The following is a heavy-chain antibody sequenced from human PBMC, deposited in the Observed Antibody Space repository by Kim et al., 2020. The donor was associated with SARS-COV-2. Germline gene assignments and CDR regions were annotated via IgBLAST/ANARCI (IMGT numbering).Heavy chain of an antibody. CDR1: GGSISTVDYY. CDR2: VYNSGTT. J-gene: IGHJ4*02. Sequence: SETLSLTCVVSGGSISTVDYYWNWIRQSPGKGLEWIGYVYNSGTTNYNPSLESRATISRHSSKNQFSLKLKSVTVADTAFYYCARGLVVIVNYFDSWGPGTLVTVSS. V-gene: IGHV4-30-4*01. D-gene: IGHD2-15*01. CDR3: ARGLVVIVNYFDS.